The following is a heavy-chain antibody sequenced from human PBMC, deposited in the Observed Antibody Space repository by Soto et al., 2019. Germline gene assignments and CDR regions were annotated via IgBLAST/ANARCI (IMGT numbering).Heavy chain of an antibody. J-gene: IGHJ3*02. D-gene: IGHD1-26*01. CDR1: GGSISSYY. Sequence: SETLSLTCTVSGGSISSYYWSWIRQPPGKGLEWIGYIYYSGSTNYNPSLKSRVTISVDTSKNQFSLKLSSVTAADTAVYDCAREALVGPALSGFDIWGQGTMVTVS. V-gene: IGHV4-59*01. CDR2: IYYSGST. CDR3: AREALVGPALSGFDI.